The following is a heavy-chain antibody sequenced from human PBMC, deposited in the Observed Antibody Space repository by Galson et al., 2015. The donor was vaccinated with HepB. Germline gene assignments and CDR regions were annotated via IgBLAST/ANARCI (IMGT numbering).Heavy chain of an antibody. CDR3: ARGIGVNWFDP. J-gene: IGHJ5*02. D-gene: IGHD1-26*01. Sequence: SLRLSCAASGFTFSSYEMNWVRQAPGKGLEWVSYIRSSGSPTDYADSVKGRFTISRDNTKNSLYLQMNSLIVEDTAVYYCARGIGVNWFDPWGQGTLVTVSS. CDR1: GFTFSSYE. V-gene: IGHV3-48*03. CDR2: IRSSGSPT.